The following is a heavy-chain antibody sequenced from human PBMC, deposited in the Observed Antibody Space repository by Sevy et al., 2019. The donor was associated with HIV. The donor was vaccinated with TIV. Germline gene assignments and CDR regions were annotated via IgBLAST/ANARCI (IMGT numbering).Heavy chain of an antibody. CDR1: GYTFTSYG. CDR2: ISAYNGNT. V-gene: IGHV1-18*01. CDR3: ARDRDCSSTSCYAGGVDWFDP. J-gene: IGHJ5*02. Sequence: ASVKVSCKASGYTFTSYGISWVRQAPGQGLEWMGWISAYNGNTNYAQRLQGRVTMTTDTSTSTAYMELRSLRSDDTAVYYGARDRDCSSTSCYAGGVDWFDPWGQGTLVTVSS. D-gene: IGHD2-2*01.